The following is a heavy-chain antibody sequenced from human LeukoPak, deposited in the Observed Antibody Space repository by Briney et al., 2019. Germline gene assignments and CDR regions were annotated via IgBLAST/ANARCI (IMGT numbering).Heavy chain of an antibody. Sequence: SETLSLTCGVSGGSISGTNWWSWVRQPPGQGLEWIGEISLRGLTNYNPSLRSRLTMSLDESKNQVSLNLTSVTAADTAVYYCATRIGGGSSYYFDYWGQGTLVTVSS. J-gene: IGHJ4*02. CDR3: ATRIGGGSSYYFDY. D-gene: IGHD6-6*01. CDR1: GGSISGTNW. V-gene: IGHV4-4*02. CDR2: ISLRGLT.